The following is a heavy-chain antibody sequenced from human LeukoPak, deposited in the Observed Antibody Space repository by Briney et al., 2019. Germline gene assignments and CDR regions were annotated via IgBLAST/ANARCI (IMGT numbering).Heavy chain of an antibody. D-gene: IGHD3-10*01. V-gene: IGHV3-23*01. CDR2: ICGSSSST. CDR1: GFSFSSYA. J-gene: IGHJ4*02. CDR3: AKGANLWFGELSEGYFDY. Sequence: GGSLRLSCAASGFSFSSYAMNWVRQAPGKGLEWVSVICGSSSSTYYVDSVKGRFTISRDNSKNTLYLQMNSLRAEDTAVYYCAKGANLWFGELSEGYFDYWGQGTLVTVSS.